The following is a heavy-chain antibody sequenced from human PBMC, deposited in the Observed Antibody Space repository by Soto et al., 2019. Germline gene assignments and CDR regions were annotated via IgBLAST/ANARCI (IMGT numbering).Heavy chain of an antibody. J-gene: IGHJ6*02. CDR3: ARDVVIPDWNDPYYYYYGMDV. D-gene: IGHD1-1*01. V-gene: IGHV1-18*04. Sequence: ASVKVSCKASGYTFTSYGISWVRQAPGQGLEWMGWISAYNGNTNYAQKLQGRVTMTTDTSTSTAYMELRSLRSDDTAVYYCARDVVIPDWNDPYYYYYGMDVWGQGTTVTVSS. CDR2: ISAYNGNT. CDR1: GYTFTSYG.